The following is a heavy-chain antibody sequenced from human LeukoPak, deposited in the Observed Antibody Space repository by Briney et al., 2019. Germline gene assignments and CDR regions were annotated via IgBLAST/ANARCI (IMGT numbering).Heavy chain of an antibody. J-gene: IGHJ4*02. D-gene: IGHD3-10*01. CDR2: ISGSGGST. Sequence: GGSLRLSCAASGFTFSSYAMSWVRQAPGKGLEWVSAISGSGGSTYYADSVKGRFTISRDNSKNTLYPQMNSLRAEDTAVYYCAKKSRGSGSYYGDYWGQGILVTVSS. V-gene: IGHV3-23*01. CDR1: GFTFSSYA. CDR3: AKKSRGSGSYYGDY.